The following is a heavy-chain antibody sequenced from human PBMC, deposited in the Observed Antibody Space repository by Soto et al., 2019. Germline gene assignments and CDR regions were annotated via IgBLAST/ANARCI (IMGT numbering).Heavy chain of an antibody. Sequence: PGGSLRLSCVASAITFSMSAMSWVRQAPGKGLEWVSTTGLNGRTTYYADSVKGRFTVSRDNSKNTLDLQMNSLRAEDTAVYYCATVHSTSRSFDYWGQGTLVTVSS. CDR3: ATVHSTSRSFDY. CDR2: TGLNGRTT. CDR1: AITFSMSA. V-gene: IGHV3-23*01. D-gene: IGHD6-6*01. J-gene: IGHJ4*02.